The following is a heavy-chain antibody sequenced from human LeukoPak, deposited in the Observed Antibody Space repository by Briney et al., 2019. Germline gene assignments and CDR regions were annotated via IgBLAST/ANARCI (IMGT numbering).Heavy chain of an antibody. J-gene: IGHJ4*02. CDR3: GRRSCSGGSCNCDY. Sequence: GGSLILSCAGSGFTFSIYAMAWVRQAPGKGLEWVSAISSGGSNTNYADSVKGRFTMSRDNSKNTLYLQMNSLTAEDTAVYYCGRRSCSGGSCNCDYWGQGTLVTVSS. D-gene: IGHD2-15*01. V-gene: IGHV3-23*01. CDR1: GFTFSIYA. CDR2: ISSGGSNT.